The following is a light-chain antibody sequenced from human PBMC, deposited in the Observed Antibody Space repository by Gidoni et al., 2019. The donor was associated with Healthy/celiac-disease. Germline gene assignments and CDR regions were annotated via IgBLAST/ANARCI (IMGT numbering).Light chain of an antibody. J-gene: IGLJ2*01. CDR3: QVWDSSSDHVV. CDR1: NIGSKS. CDR2: DDS. V-gene: IGLV3-21*02. Sequence: SYVLTPPPSVSVAPGQTARITCGGNNIGSKSVHWYQQKPGQAPMLVAYDDSDRPSGIPERFSGSNSGNTATLTISRVEAGDEADYYCQVWDSSSDHVVFGGGTKLTVL.